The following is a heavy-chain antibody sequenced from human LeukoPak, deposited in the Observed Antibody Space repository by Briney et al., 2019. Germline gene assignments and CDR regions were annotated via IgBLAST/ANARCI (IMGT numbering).Heavy chain of an antibody. Sequence: PSETLSLTCTVSGGSISSYYWSWIRQPPGKGLEWIGYIYTSGSTNYNPSPKSRVTISVDTSKNQFSLKLSSVTAADTAVYYCARHTRYSTAVHYYYYMDVWGKGTTVTVSS. D-gene: IGHD1-26*01. J-gene: IGHJ6*03. CDR2: IYTSGST. CDR1: GGSISSYY. CDR3: ARHTRYSTAVHYYYYMDV. V-gene: IGHV4-4*09.